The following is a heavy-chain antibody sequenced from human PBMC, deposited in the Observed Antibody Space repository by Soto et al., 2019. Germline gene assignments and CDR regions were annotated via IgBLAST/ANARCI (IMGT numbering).Heavy chain of an antibody. Sequence: PSETLSLTCTVSGGSISSYYWSWIRQPPGKGLEWIGYIYYSGSTNYNPSLKSRVTISVDTSKNQFSLKLSSVTAADTAVYYCARVWSGYYTYDYYYYMDVWGKGTTVTVSS. CDR3: ARVWSGYYTYDYYYYMDV. J-gene: IGHJ6*03. D-gene: IGHD3-3*01. V-gene: IGHV4-59*01. CDR1: GGSISSYY. CDR2: IYYSGST.